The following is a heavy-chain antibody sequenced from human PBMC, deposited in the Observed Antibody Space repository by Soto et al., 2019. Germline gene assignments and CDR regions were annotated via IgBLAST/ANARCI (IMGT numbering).Heavy chain of an antibody. Sequence: LRLSCAASGFTLSSYGMHWVRQAPGKGLEWVSVSWYDGNNKSYADSVKGRFTISRDNSENTLYLQMNSLRAEDSAVYYCARAKYCTSTSWYILDYCGQGTLVTLSS. D-gene: IGHD2-2*02. V-gene: IGHV3-33*01. J-gene: IGHJ4*02. CDR3: ARAKYCTSTSWYILDY. CDR1: GFTLSSYG. CDR2: SWYDGNNK.